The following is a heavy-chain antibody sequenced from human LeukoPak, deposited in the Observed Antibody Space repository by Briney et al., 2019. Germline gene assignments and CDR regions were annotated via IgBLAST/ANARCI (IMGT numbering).Heavy chain of an antibody. Sequence: GGSLRLSCAASGFTFSSYAMSWVRQAPGKGLEWVSAISGSGGSTYYADSVKGRFTISRDNSKNTLYLQMNGLRAEDTAVYYCARSLRIWELGGFDYWGQGTLVTVSS. D-gene: IGHD2-15*01. J-gene: IGHJ4*02. CDR3: ARSLRIWELGGFDY. CDR2: ISGSGGST. V-gene: IGHV3-23*01. CDR1: GFTFSSYA.